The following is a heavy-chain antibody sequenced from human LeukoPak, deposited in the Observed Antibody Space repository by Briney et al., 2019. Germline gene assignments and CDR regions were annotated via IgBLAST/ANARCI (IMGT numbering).Heavy chain of an antibody. CDR1: GGSFSGYY. Sequence: SETPSLTCAVYGGSFSGYYWSWIRQPPGKGLEWIREINHSGSTNYNPSLKSRVTISVDTSKNQFSLKLSSVTAADTAVYYCAGGLLWWLSRWFDPWGQGTLVTVSS. CDR2: INHSGST. V-gene: IGHV4-34*01. D-gene: IGHD5-12*01. CDR3: AGGLLWWLSRWFDP. J-gene: IGHJ5*02.